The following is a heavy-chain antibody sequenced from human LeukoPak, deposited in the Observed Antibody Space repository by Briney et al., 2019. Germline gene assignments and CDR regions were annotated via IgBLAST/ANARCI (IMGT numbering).Heavy chain of an antibody. Sequence: GGSLRLSCAVSGFTFSSYWMHWVSQAPGKGLVWVSRINSDGSIKTYAESVKGRFTISRDNAKKTLYLHMNSLRAEDTAMYYCARAGNGYYADWGQGALVTVSS. J-gene: IGHJ4*02. V-gene: IGHV3-74*01. CDR1: GFTFSSYW. D-gene: IGHD3-22*01. CDR3: ARAGNGYYAD. CDR2: INSDGSIK.